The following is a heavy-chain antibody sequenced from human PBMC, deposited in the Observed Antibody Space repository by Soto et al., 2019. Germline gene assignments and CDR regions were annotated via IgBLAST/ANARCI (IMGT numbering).Heavy chain of an antibody. CDR2: INPSGGST. V-gene: IGHV1-46*01. D-gene: IGHD2-2*01. Sequence: QVLLVQSGAEVTRPGASLKVSCKASGYNFISHYIHWVRQAPGQGLEWMGFINPSGGSTTHAQNLQGGLSMTRDTSTSTVNMELSGLRSEDAAVYYCARDYLSSNSSLSYFDYWGQGTLFTVSA. J-gene: IGHJ4*02. CDR3: ARDYLSSNSSLSYFDY. CDR1: GYNFISHY.